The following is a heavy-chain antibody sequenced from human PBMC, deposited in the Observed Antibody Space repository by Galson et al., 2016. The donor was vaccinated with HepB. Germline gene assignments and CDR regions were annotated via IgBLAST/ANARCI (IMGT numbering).Heavy chain of an antibody. V-gene: IGHV5-51*01. CDR3: ARRRDILTGYHSYYYVMDV. CDR2: LYPGDSDT. CDR1: EFIFTPYW. J-gene: IGHJ6*02. D-gene: IGHD3-9*01. Sequence: QSGAEVKKPGESLKISCKVSEFIFTPYWIGWVRQMPGKGLEWMAILYPGDSDTRYSPSFQGQVTISADKSINTAYLQWSSLKASDTAMYYCARRRDILTGYHSYYYVMDVWGQGTTVTVSS.